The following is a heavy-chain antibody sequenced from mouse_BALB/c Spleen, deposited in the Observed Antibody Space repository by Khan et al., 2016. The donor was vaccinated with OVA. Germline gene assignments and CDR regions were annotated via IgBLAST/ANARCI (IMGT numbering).Heavy chain of an antibody. CDR1: GYSITSDYA. CDR2: ISYSGTT. V-gene: IGHV3-2*02. D-gene: IGHD2-14*01. Sequence: EVQLQESGPGLVKPSQSLSLTCTVTGYSITSDYAWTWIRQFPGDKLEWMGFISYSGTTSYNPSLKSRISITRDTSKTRFFLQLSSVPTEDTATYYCAVTRCYDRYSCFDYWGQGTTLTVSS. J-gene: IGHJ2*01. CDR3: AVTRCYDRYSCFDY.